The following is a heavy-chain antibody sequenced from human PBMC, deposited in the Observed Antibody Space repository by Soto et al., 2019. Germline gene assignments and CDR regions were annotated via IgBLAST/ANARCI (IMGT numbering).Heavy chain of an antibody. V-gene: IGHV2-5*02. CDR3: AHRLGGYTWNDGYFDY. Sequence: QITLRESGPTLVKPTQTLTLTCSFSGFSLTTRPMGVGWIRQSPGNALEWLGFAYWDDDNRYSPSLRSRLTVTKDTSKNQVVLTVTNMDPVDTATYYCAHRLGGYTWNDGYFDYWGQGTLVTVSS. J-gene: IGHJ4*02. D-gene: IGHD1-20*01. CDR2: AYWDDDN. CDR1: GFSLTTRPMG.